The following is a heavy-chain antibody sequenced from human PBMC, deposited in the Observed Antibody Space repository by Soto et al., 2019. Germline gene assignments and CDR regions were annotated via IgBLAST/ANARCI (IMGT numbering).Heavy chain of an antibody. Sequence: PSETLSLTCSVSGHSVSSSDYYWAWIRQPPGKGLEWIGSMLYSGLTYYNPSLKSRVTLSVDTSKNQSSVRLNSVTASDTAVYYCAPLSVSLSGPYGIHVWGQGTTVTVSS. D-gene: IGHD2-15*01. CDR2: MLYSGLT. J-gene: IGHJ6*02. CDR3: APLSVSLSGPYGIHV. V-gene: IGHV4-39*01. CDR1: GHSVSSSDYY.